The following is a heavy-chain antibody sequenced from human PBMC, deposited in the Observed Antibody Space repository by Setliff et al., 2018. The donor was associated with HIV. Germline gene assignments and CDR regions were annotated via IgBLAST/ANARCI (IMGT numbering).Heavy chain of an antibody. Sequence: PSETLSLTCAVSGGSTNNYYLTWIRQPAGKGLEWIGHIYTNGRTHYNPSLKSRVTISMDTSKNQFSLKLSSVTAADTAVYYCARNDAFDIWGQGTLVTVSS. CDR3: ARNDAFDI. J-gene: IGHJ3*02. CDR1: GGSTNNYY. CDR2: IYTNGRT. V-gene: IGHV4-4*07.